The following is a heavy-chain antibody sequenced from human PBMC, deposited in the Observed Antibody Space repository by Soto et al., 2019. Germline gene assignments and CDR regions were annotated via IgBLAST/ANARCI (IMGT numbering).Heavy chain of an antibody. Sequence: PSETLSLTCTVSGGSINNNYWSWIRQPPGGGLEWIGYIFSNGRPNYNPSLETRVAISVDTSKNQLSLKLRSVTAADTAVYYCARGGDNRTWHYSLWGQGTMVTVSS. V-gene: IGHV4-59*01. D-gene: IGHD3-10*01. CDR2: IFSNGRP. CDR3: ARGGDNRTWHYSL. J-gene: IGHJ1*01. CDR1: GGSINNNY.